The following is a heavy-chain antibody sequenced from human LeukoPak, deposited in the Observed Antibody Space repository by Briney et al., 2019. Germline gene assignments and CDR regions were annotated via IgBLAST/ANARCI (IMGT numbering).Heavy chain of an antibody. CDR2: ISGGGAGT. CDR3: AKGLFSTSPDFEF. J-gene: IGHJ4*02. Sequence: GGSLRLSCAASGFTFTRYALSWVRQAPGKGLEWVSAISGGGAGTFYADSVKGRFTISTDISKKTLYLQMSSLRAEDTAVYYCAKGLFSTSPDFEFWGQGTLVTVSS. V-gene: IGHV3-23*01. CDR1: GFTFTRYA.